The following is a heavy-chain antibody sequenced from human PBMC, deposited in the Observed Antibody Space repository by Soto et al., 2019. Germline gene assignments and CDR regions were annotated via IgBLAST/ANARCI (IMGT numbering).Heavy chain of an antibody. CDR3: ARDTYYYGSGGGL. V-gene: IGHV3-48*01. Sequence: GGSLRLSCAAAGFTFSSYWMHWVRQAPGKGLEWVSYISGSSSSIYYADSVKGRFTISRDNAKNSLYLQMSSLRAEDTAIYYCARDTYYYGSGGGLWGQGTLVTVSS. J-gene: IGHJ4*02. CDR2: ISGSSSSI. D-gene: IGHD3-10*01. CDR1: GFTFSSYW.